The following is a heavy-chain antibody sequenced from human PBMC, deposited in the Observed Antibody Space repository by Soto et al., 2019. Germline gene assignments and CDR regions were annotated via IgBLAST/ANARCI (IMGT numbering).Heavy chain of an antibody. CDR2: MHPNSGNT. Sequence: QVQLVQSGAEVKKPGASVKVSCKASGYTFTSYDINWVRQATGQGLEWMGWMHPNSGNTGYAQKFQGRVTMTRNTSISTAYMERSSLRSEDTAVYYCASSATYGEYAFDIWGQGTMVTVSS. V-gene: IGHV1-8*01. CDR3: ASSATYGEYAFDI. D-gene: IGHD4-17*01. CDR1: GYTFTSYD. J-gene: IGHJ3*02.